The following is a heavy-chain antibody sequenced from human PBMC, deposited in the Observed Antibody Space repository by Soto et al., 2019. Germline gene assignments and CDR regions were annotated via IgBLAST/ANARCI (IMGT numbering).Heavy chain of an antibody. CDR1: GGSMNYYY. Sequence: SETLSLTCTVSGGSMNYYYWSWIRQPPGKGLEWIGYIYHSGTAEYNPSLKSRVTLSVDTSKSQFSLMMSSVTTADKAVYYCERDRDIISAHTQEYVFEIWGKGTPAT. D-gene: IGHD6-6*01. V-gene: IGHV4-59*01. CDR2: IYHSGTA. CDR3: ERDRDIISAHTQEYVFEI. J-gene: IGHJ6*03.